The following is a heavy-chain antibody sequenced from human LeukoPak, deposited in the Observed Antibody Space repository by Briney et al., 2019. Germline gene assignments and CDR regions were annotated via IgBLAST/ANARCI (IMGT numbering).Heavy chain of an antibody. J-gene: IGHJ4*02. CDR3: ARGDSSSWYKVDYFDY. CDR2: IYDSGST. D-gene: IGHD6-13*01. CDR1: GGSIRSSYYY. Sequence: SETLSLTCTVSGGSIRSSYYYWGWIRQPPGKGLEWIGSIYDSGSTYYNPSLKSRVTISVDTSKNQFSLKLNSVTAADTAVYYCARGDSSSWYKVDYFDYWGQGTLVTVSS. V-gene: IGHV4-39*01.